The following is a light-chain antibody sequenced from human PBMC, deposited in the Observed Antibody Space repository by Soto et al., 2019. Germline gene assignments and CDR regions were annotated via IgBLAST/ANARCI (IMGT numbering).Light chain of an antibody. J-gene: IGKJ1*01. CDR3: QHYGS. V-gene: IGKV3-20*01. CDR1: QSVSSSY. CDR2: DTS. Sequence: EIVLTQSPGTLSLSPGERATLSCRASQSVSSSYLAWYQQKPGQAPRLPIYDTSRRATGIPDRFSGSGSGTDFTLTISRLEPEDFAVYYCQHYGSFGQGTKVETK.